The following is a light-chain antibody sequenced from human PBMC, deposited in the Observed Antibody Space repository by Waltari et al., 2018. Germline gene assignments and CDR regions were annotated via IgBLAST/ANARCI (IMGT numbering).Light chain of an antibody. Sequence: DVQMTQSPSTLSAPLGDRVTITCRASHSIGNWLAWYQQKPGKAPKLLIQKTSDLQNGVPSRFSGSGSGTDFTLTISSLQPDDFATYDYQQSVSYPRTFGQGTKVEV. J-gene: IGKJ1*01. CDR2: KTS. CDR1: HSIGNW. CDR3: QQSVSYPRT. V-gene: IGKV1-5*03.